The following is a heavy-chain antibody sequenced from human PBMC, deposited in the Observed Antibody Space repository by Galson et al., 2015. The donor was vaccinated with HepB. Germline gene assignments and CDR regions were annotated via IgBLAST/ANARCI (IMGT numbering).Heavy chain of an antibody. CDR3: AKDGLAYCGGDCYFGDY. CDR1: GFTFSSYG. J-gene: IGHJ4*02. V-gene: IGHV3-30*18. CDR2: ISYDGSNK. Sequence: SLRLSCAASGFTFSSYGMHWVRQAPGKGLEWVAVISYDGSNKYYADSVKGRFTISRDNSKNTLYLQMNSLRAEDTAVYYCAKDGLAYCGGDCYFGDYWGQGTLVTVSS. D-gene: IGHD2-21*02.